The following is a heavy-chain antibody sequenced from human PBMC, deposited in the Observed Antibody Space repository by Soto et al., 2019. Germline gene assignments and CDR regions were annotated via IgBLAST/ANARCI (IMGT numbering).Heavy chain of an antibody. CDR3: ARRLRLSSQSVGNYYYYYMDV. CDR1: GFTFSSYG. V-gene: IGHV3-33*01. J-gene: IGHJ6*03. CDR2: IWYDGSNK. D-gene: IGHD4-17*01. Sequence: GGSLRLSCAASGFTFSSYGMHWVRQAPGKGLEWVAVIWYDGSNKYYADSVKGRFTISRDNSKNTLYLQMNSLRAEDTAVYYCARRLRLSSQSVGNYYYYYMDVWGKGTTVTVSS.